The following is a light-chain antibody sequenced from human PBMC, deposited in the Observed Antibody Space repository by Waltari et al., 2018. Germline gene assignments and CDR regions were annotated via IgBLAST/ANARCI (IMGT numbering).Light chain of an antibody. CDR2: GAS. V-gene: IGKV3-20*01. J-gene: IGKJ2*01. Sequence: EFVLTLSPATRSLSPGERATLPCRSSQSVSSSYLAWYQQKPGQAPMLLIYGASRRATGIPDRCSGSGCGTDFTLTISRQEPEDVAVYYWQQYGSSRTFGQGTKLEIK. CDR1: QSVSSSY. CDR3: QQYGSSRT.